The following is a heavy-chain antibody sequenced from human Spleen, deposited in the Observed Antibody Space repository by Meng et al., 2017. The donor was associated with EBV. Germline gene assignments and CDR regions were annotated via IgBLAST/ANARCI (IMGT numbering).Heavy chain of an antibody. CDR3: ARGTDNHPYYFDC. D-gene: IGHD3-16*01. CDR1: GGSINNGGYS. J-gene: IGHJ4*02. Sequence: QLQLQESGSGLVKPSQTRSLPCAVSGGSINNGGYSWGWIRQPPGKGLEWIGYFYHGGGTFYNPSLKSRVTISVDRSKNQFSLKLSSVTAADTAVYYCARGTDNHPYYFDCWGQGTLVTVSS. CDR2: FYHGGGT. V-gene: IGHV4-30-2*01.